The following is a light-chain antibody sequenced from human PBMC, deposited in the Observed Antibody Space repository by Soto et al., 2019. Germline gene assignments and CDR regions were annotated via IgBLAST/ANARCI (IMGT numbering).Light chain of an antibody. CDR1: QTVSSY. J-gene: IGKJ5*01. V-gene: IGKV3-20*01. CDR3: QQYGTSPIT. Sequence: ENVVTQSPGTLSLSPGERATISCRASQTVSSYLTWYQQRPGQAPRLLIYGASKRATGIPDRFSGSGSGTDFTLTISRLEPEDFALYYCQQYGTSPITFGQGTRLEIK. CDR2: GAS.